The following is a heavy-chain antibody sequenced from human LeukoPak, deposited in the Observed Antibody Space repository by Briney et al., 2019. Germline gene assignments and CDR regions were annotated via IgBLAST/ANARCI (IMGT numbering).Heavy chain of an antibody. Sequence: SSVKVSCKASGGTFSSYAISWVRQAPGQGLEWMGGIIPIFGTANYAQKFQGRVTITADESTSPAYMELSSLRPEDTAVYYCASGAGGVDFDYWGQGTLVTVSS. CDR2: IIPIFGTA. J-gene: IGHJ4*02. D-gene: IGHD2-8*01. V-gene: IGHV1-69*13. CDR1: GGTFSSYA. CDR3: ASGAGGVDFDY.